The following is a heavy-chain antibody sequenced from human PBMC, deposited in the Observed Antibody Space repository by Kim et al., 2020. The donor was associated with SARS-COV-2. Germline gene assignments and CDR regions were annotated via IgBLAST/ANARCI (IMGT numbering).Heavy chain of an antibody. CDR2: IYYSGST. D-gene: IGHD3-3*01. CDR1: GGSISSYY. CDR3: ARSLSYDFWSGSGWFDP. Sequence: SETLSLTCTVSGGSISSYYWSWIRQPPGKGLEWIGYIYYSGSTNYNPSLKSRVTISVDTSKNQFSLKLSSVTAADTAVYYCARSLSYDFWSGSGWFDPWGQGTLVTVSS. V-gene: IGHV4-59*01. J-gene: IGHJ5*02.